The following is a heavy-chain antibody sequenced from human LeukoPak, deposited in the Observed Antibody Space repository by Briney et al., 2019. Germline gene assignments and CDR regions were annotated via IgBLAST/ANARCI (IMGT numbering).Heavy chain of an antibody. V-gene: IGHV4-34*01. Sequence: KPSETLSLTCAVYGGSFSGYYWSWIRQPPGKGLEWIGEINHSGSTNYNPSLKSRVTISVDTSKNQFSLKLSSVTAADTAVYYRARDFVVAAKFDYWGQGTLVTVSS. CDR1: GGSFSGYY. J-gene: IGHJ4*02. CDR3: ARDFVVAAKFDY. CDR2: INHSGST. D-gene: IGHD5-12*01.